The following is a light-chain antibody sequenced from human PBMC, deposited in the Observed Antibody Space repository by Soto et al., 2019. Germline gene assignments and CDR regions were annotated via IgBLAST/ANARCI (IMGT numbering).Light chain of an antibody. Sequence: QSVLTQSSSASASLGSSVKLTCTLSSGHSSYIIAWHQQQPGKAPRYLMKLEGSGSYNKGSGVPDRFSGSSSGADRYLTISNLQFEDEADYYYETWDRNINWVFGGGTKVTVL. J-gene: IGLJ3*02. CDR3: ETWDRNINWV. CDR2: LEGSGSY. CDR1: SGHSSYI. V-gene: IGLV4-60*02.